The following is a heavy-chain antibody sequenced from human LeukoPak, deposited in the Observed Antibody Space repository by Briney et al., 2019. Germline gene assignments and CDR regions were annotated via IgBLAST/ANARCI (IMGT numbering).Heavy chain of an antibody. D-gene: IGHD2-2*01. J-gene: IGHJ4*02. CDR1: GYTFTSYY. CDR2: INPSGGST. Sequence: ASVKVSCKASGYTFTSYYMQWVRQAPGQGLEWMGIINPSGGSTSYAQKFQGRVTMTRDTSISTAYMELSRLRSDDTAVYYCARAALYQLPLYPDFDYWGQGTLVTVSS. CDR3: ARAALYQLPLYPDFDY. V-gene: IGHV1-46*01.